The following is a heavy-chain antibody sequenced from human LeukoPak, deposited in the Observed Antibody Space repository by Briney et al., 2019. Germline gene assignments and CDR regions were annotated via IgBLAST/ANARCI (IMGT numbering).Heavy chain of an antibody. CDR1: GGSISSYY. J-gene: IGHJ2*01. Sequence: PSQTLSLTCTVSGGSISSYYWSWIRQPPGKGLEWIGYIYYSGSTNYNPSLKSRVTISVDTSKNQFSLKLSSVTAADTAVYYCARAQPTVTTNWYFDLWGRGTLVTVSS. CDR3: ARAQPTVTTNWYFDL. CDR2: IYYSGST. V-gene: IGHV4-59*01. D-gene: IGHD4-17*01.